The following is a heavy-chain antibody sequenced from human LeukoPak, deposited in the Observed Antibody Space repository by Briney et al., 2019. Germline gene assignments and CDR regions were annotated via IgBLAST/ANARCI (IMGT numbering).Heavy chain of an antibody. J-gene: IGHJ5*02. V-gene: IGHV4-30-4*01. CDR3: ARPYYYDSRIDP. Sequence: PSETLSLTCTVSGGSISSGDYYWSWIRQPPGKGLEWIGYMYYSGSTYYNPSLKSRVVVSVDTSKNQYSLKLSSVTAADTAVYYCARPYYYDSRIDPWGQGTLVTVTS. CDR1: GGSISSGDYY. D-gene: IGHD3-22*01. CDR2: MYYSGST.